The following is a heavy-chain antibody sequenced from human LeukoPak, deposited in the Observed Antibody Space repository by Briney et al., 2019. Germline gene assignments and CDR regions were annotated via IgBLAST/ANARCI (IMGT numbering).Heavy chain of an antibody. Sequence: GGSLRLSCAASGFTFSNYLMHWVRQAPGKGLVWVSRINSDESNTNSYADSVKGRFTISRDNAKHTLYLQMNSLRAEDTAVYFCGRGGNGIDIWGQGTTVIVSS. CDR2: INSDESNT. CDR3: GRGGNGIDI. V-gene: IGHV3-74*01. J-gene: IGHJ3*02. D-gene: IGHD2-8*01. CDR1: GFTFSNYL.